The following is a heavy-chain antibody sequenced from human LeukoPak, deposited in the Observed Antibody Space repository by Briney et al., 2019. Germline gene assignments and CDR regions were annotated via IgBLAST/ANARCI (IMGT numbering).Heavy chain of an antibody. CDR2: ISPYNGNT. V-gene: IGHV1-18*01. J-gene: IGHJ6*03. CDR3: ARLLPYYDFWSGSYYYYYMDV. Sequence: GGSLRLSCAGSGFTFTSYDINWVRQAPGQGLEWMGWISPYNGNTNYAQELQGRVTMTTDTSTSTAYMELRSLRSDDTAVYYCARLLPYYDFWSGSYYYYYMDVWGKGTTVTVSS. D-gene: IGHD3-3*01. CDR1: GFTFTSYD.